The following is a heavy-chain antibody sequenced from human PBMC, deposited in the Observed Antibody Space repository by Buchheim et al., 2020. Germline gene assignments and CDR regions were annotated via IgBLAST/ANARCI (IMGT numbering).Heavy chain of an antibody. CDR3: ARDHYTYGGGALDV. V-gene: IGHV3-30*09. CDR1: GFIFNNHA. CDR2: ISYEGSMK. Sequence: QVQLVESGGDIVQPGTSLRLACAASGFIFNNHAINWVRQAPGKGLEWVALISYEGSMKYFADSVKGRFAISRDNSKRTVSLEMNSLRVEDTAVYYCARDHYTYGGGALDVWGQGTT. J-gene: IGHJ6*02. D-gene: IGHD5-18*01.